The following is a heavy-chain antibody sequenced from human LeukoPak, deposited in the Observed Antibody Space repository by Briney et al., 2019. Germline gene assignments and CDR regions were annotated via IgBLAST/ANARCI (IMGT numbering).Heavy chain of an antibody. CDR2: ISGNAGST. CDR1: GFTLSSYA. Sequence: PGGSLRLSCAASGFTLSSYAMSWVRQAPGKGLEWVSLISGNAGSTYYADSVKGRFTISRDITKNTLYLQMHSLRAEDTATYYCANAYYIDYWGQGTLVTVSS. CDR3: ANAYYIDY. D-gene: IGHD3-10*01. J-gene: IGHJ4*02. V-gene: IGHV3-23*01.